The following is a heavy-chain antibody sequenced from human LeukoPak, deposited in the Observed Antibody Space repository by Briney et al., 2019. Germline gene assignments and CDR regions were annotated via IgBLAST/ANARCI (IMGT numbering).Heavy chain of an antibody. CDR3: ARARYSYGEFDY. J-gene: IGHJ4*02. D-gene: IGHD5-18*01. CDR2: ISNRGSA. V-gene: IGHV4-31*03. Sequence: SETLSLTCTVFGGSIRSNNYYWSWIRQHPGKGLEWVGYISNRGSAYYNPSLRSRLAISVDTSENQFSLNVSSVTAADTAVYYCARARYSYGEFDYWGQGTLVTVSS. CDR1: GGSIRSNNYY.